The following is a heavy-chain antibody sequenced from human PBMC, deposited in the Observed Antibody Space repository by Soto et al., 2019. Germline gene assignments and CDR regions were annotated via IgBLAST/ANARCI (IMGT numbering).Heavy chain of an antibody. D-gene: IGHD2-21*02. J-gene: IGHJ4*02. CDR2: IIPIFGTA. CDR1: GGTFSSYA. Sequence: QVQLVQSGAEVKKPGSSVKVSCKASGGTFSSYAISWVRQAPGQGLEWMGGIIPIFGTANYAQKFQGRVTITADESKSTAYMELSSLRSEDTAVYYCAGEKPYCGGACYEPDYWGQGTLVTVSS. CDR3: AGEKPYCGGACYEPDY. V-gene: IGHV1-69*01.